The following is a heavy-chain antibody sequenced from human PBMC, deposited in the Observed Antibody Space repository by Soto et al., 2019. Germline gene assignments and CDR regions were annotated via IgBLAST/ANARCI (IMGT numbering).Heavy chain of an antibody. CDR1: GFTVTSNG. Sequence: PGGSLRLSCGVSGFTVTSNGVSWVRQAPGKGLEWVSAISPNGQGIWYADSVKGRFTLSRDISRKTVFLQMDSLRAEDKAVYYCAKDRQYPRDYFHQWGQGTLVTLPS. V-gene: IGHV3-23*01. CDR2: ISPNGQGI. D-gene: IGHD4-4*01. J-gene: IGHJ4*02. CDR3: AKDRQYPRDYFHQ.